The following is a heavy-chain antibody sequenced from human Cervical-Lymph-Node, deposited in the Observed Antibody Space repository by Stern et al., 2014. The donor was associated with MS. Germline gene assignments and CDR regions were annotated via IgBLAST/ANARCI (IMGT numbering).Heavy chain of an antibody. CDR1: GFSLSSLG. CDR3: MGVGVGVDV. CDR2: VSFVGSNK. V-gene: IGHV3-30*03. Sequence: VQLVASGGGVVQPGRSLRLSCAASGFSLSSLGMHWVRPAPGRGLEWVAVVSFVGSNKMYGDSVKGRFSISSDNSNNTMYLQMNSLRPEDTAVYYCMGVGVGVDVWGQGTTVIVS. J-gene: IGHJ6*02.